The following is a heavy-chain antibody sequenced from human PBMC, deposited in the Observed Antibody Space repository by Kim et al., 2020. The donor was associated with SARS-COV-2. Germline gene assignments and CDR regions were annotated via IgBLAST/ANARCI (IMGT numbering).Heavy chain of an antibody. J-gene: IGHJ5*02. CDR2: IYYSGST. Sequence: ETLSLTCTVSGGSISSYYWSWIRQPPGKGLEWIGYIYYSGSTNYNPSLKSRVTISVDTSKNQFSLKLSSVTAADTAVYYCARNRRIQLWFDPWGQGTL. CDR3: ARNRRIQLWFDP. D-gene: IGHD5-18*01. CDR1: GGSISSYY. V-gene: IGHV4-59*13.